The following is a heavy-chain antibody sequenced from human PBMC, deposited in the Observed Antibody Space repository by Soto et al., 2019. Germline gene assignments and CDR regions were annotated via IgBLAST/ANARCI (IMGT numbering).Heavy chain of an antibody. CDR2: ISSSSSYI. V-gene: IGHV3-21*01. CDR3: ARDKRSSGWYEDY. J-gene: IGHJ4*02. CDR1: GFTFSSYS. Sequence: EVQLVESGGGPVKPGGSLRLSCAASGFTFSSYSMNWVRQAPGKGLEWVSSISSSSSYIYYADSVKGRFTISRDNAKNSLYLQMNSLRAEDTAVYYCARDKRSSGWYEDYWGQGTLVTVSS. D-gene: IGHD6-19*01.